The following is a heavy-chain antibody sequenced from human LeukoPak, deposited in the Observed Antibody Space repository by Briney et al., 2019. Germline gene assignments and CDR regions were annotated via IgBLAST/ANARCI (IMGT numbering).Heavy chain of an antibody. CDR1: GFTFSSYA. V-gene: IGHV3-23*01. Sequence: PGGSLRLSCAASGFTFSSYALSWVRQAPGKGGEWVSGITDSGTGTYCADSVKGGLTTSRENSKNTVYLQMSSLTGEDTAVYYCATTGYNYGTPLNSWGQGTLVTVSS. J-gene: IGHJ4*02. CDR3: ATTGYNYGTPLNS. D-gene: IGHD5-18*01. CDR2: ITDSGTGT.